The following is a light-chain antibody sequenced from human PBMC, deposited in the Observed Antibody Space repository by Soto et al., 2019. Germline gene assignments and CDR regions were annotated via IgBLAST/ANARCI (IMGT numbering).Light chain of an antibody. CDR3: QQYESLPLT. J-gene: IGKJ5*01. CDR2: HAS. Sequence: EIHMTQSPSSLSASVGDRVTITCEASQDITNYLNCYQQKPGKAPRLLLYHASSLETGVTSRFSGSGSGTDFTFTISSLQPEDFATYYCQQYESLPLTFGQGTRLEIK. CDR1: QDITNY. V-gene: IGKV1-33*01.